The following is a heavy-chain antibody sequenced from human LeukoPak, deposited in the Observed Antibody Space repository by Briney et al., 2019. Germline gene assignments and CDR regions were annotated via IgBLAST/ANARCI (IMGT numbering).Heavy chain of an antibody. J-gene: IGHJ4*02. D-gene: IGHD1-26*01. V-gene: IGHV3-30*19. CDR2: TSTDEGLK. Sequence: GGSLRLSCAASGFTFSSYGMHWVRQAPGKGLEWVALTSTDEGLKFYGDSVKGRFTISRDNSKNTMYLQMNNLREEDTAVYYCTRDPILGAPDYFDYWGQGTLVTVSS. CDR3: TRDPILGAPDYFDY. CDR1: GFTFSSYG.